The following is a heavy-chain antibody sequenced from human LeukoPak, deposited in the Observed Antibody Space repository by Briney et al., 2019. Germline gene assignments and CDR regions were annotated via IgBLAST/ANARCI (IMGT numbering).Heavy chain of an antibody. D-gene: IGHD2-15*01. CDR3: ARDRYCSGGSCGWFDP. V-gene: IGHV7-4-1*02. CDR1: GYTFTSYA. CDR2: INANTGNP. J-gene: IGHJ5*02. Sequence: ASVKVSCKASGYTFTSYAMNWVRQAPGQGLEWMGWINANTGNPTYAQGFTGRFVFSLDTSVSTAYLQISSLKAEDTAVYYCARDRYCSGGSCGWFDPWGQGTLVTVFS.